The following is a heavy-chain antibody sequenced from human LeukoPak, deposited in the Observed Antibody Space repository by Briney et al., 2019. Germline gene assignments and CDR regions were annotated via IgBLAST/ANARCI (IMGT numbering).Heavy chain of an antibody. J-gene: IGHJ4*02. CDR2: IRNKASTYTT. D-gene: IGHD4-11*01. CDR1: GFTFSNYW. Sequence: GGSLRLSCAASGFTFSNYWMHWVRQAPGKGLEWVGRIRNKASTYTTQYAASVKGRFTISRDDSKNSLYLQMNSLKTGDTAMYYCARGGSDYTNYYFDYWGQGTLVTASS. V-gene: IGHV3-72*01. CDR3: ARGGSDYTNYYFDY.